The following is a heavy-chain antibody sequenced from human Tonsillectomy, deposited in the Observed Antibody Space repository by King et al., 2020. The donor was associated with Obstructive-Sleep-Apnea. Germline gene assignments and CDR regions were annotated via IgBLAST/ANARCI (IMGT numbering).Heavy chain of an antibody. CDR3: ASTDLPLIHFDY. Sequence: QLQESGPGLVKPSETLSLTCTVSGGSISSYYWSWIRQPPGKGLEWIGYIYNSGSTKYNPSLKSRVTISVDTSKNQFSLKLSSVTAADTAVYYCASTDLPLIHFDYWGQGTLVTVSS. D-gene: IGHD3-16*01. CDR2: IYNSGST. CDR1: GGSISSYY. J-gene: IGHJ4*02. V-gene: IGHV4-59*08.